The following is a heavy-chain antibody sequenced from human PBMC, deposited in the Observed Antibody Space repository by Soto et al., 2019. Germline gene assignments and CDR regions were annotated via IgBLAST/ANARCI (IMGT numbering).Heavy chain of an antibody. V-gene: IGHV3-23*01. D-gene: IGHD2-15*01. J-gene: IGHJ4*02. CDR1: GFTFSSYA. CDR3: AKGIGYCSGGSCYGNDYFDY. Sequence: GGSLRLSCAASGFTFSSYAMSWVRQAPGKGLEWVSAISGSGGSTYYADSVKGRFTISRDNSKNTLYLQMNSLRAEDTAVYYCAKGIGYCSGGSCYGNDYFDYWGQGTLVTVSS. CDR2: ISGSGGST.